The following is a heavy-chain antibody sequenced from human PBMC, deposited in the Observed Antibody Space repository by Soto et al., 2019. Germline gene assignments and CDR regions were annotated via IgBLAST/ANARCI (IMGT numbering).Heavy chain of an antibody. CDR3: ARRYGGTFDY. CDR1: GGSISSYY. D-gene: IGHD2-15*01. V-gene: IGHV4-59*08. J-gene: IGHJ4*02. Sequence: PSETLSLTCTVSGGSISSYYWSWIRQPPGKGLEWIGYIYYSGSTNYNPSLKSRVTISVGTSKNQFSLKLSSVTAADTAVYYCARRYGGTFDYWGQGTLVTSPQ. CDR2: IYYSGST.